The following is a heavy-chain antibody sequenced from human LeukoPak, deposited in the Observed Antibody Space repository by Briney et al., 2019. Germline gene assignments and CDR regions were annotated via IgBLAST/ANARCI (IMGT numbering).Heavy chain of an antibody. J-gene: IGHJ3*02. CDR2: TYTGGNS. CDR3: ANQIGSSGFDAFDI. Sequence: GGSLRLSCAASGFTVSSIHMVWVRQAPGKGLEWVPVTYTGGNSYYADSVKGRFIISRDISKNTLYLQMNSLRAEDTAVYYCANQIGSSGFDAFDIWGQGTMVTVSS. D-gene: IGHD6-25*01. CDR1: GFTVSSIH. V-gene: IGHV3-53*01.